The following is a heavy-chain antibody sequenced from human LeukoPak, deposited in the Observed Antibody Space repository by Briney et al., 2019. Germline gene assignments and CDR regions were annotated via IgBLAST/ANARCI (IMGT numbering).Heavy chain of an antibody. CDR2: IYTGGTT. V-gene: IGHV3-66*01. CDR1: GFIVSSNS. J-gene: IGHJ4*02. Sequence: PGGSLRLSCAASGFIVSSNSMSWVRQAPGKGLEWVSLIYTGGTTYYADSVKGRFIISRDNSKNTLYLQMNSLIAEDTAVYYCASDHRLFFWGQGTLLTVSS. CDR3: ASDHRLFF. D-gene: IGHD3-3*01.